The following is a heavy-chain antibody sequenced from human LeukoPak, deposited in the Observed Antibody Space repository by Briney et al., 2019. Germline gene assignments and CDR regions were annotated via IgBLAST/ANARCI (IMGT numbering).Heavy chain of an antibody. CDR3: ARSNSGSYLDYYYYGMDV. V-gene: IGHV4-34*01. J-gene: IGHJ6*02. CDR1: GGSFSGYY. CDR2: INHSGST. D-gene: IGHD1-26*01. Sequence: SSETLSLTCAVYGGSFSGYYWSWIRQPPGKGLEWIGEINHSGSTNYNPSLKSRVTISVDTSKNQFSLKLSSVTAADTAVYYCARSNSGSYLDYYYYGMDVWGQGTTVTVSS.